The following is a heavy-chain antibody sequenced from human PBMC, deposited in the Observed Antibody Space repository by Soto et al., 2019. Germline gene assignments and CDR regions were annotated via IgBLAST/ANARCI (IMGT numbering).Heavy chain of an antibody. Sequence: PGGSLRLSCAASGFTFSSYWMHWVRQAPGKGLVWVSRINSDGSSTSYADSVKGRFTISRDNAKNTLYLQMNSLRAEDTAVYYCARETMVRGALDYWGQGTLVTVSS. D-gene: IGHD3-10*01. CDR2: INSDGSST. J-gene: IGHJ4*02. CDR3: ARETMVRGALDY. V-gene: IGHV3-74*01. CDR1: GFTFSSYW.